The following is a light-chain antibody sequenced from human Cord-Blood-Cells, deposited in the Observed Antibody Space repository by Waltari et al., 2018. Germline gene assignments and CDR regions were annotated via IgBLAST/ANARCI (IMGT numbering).Light chain of an antibody. J-gene: IGLJ7*01. CDR3: SSYTSSSTLV. Sequence: QSALTQPASVSGSPGQSITISCTGTSRYVGGYNYVSWYQQHPGKAPKLMIYDVSNRPSGVSNRFAGSKSRNTASLTISGLQAEDEADYYCSSYTSSSTLVFGGGTQLTVL. CDR1: SRYVGGYNY. V-gene: IGLV2-14*01. CDR2: DVS.